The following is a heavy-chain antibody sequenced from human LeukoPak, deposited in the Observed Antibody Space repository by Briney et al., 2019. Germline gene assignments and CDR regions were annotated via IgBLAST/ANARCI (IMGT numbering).Heavy chain of an antibody. CDR3: AELGITMIGGV. V-gene: IGHV3-48*04. D-gene: IGHD3-10*02. CDR2: ISSSSSTI. Sequence: EAGGSLRLSCAASGFIFSSYSMNWVRQAPGKGLEWVSYISSSSSTIYYADSVKGRFTISRDNAKNSLYLQMNSLRAEDTAVYYCAELGITMIGGVWGKGTTVTISS. J-gene: IGHJ6*04. CDR1: GFIFSSYS.